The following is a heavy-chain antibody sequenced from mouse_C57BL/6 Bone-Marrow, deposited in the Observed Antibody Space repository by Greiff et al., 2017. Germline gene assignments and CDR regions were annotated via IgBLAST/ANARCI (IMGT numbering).Heavy chain of an antibody. D-gene: IGHD2-3*01. CDR1: GFTFSSYA. CDR3: AREDGYYPAWFAY. CDR2: ISDGGSYT. Sequence: DVQLVESGGGLVKPGGSLKLSCAASGFTFSSYAMSWVRQTPEKRLEWVATISDGGSYTYYPDNVKGRFTISRDNAKNNLYLQMSHLKSEDTAMYYCAREDGYYPAWFAYWGQGTLVTVSA. J-gene: IGHJ3*01. V-gene: IGHV5-4*01.